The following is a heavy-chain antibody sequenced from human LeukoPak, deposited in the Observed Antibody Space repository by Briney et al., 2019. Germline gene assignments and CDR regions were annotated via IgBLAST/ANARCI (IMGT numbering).Heavy chain of an antibody. CDR2: IIPILGIA. CDR1: GGTFSSYA. CDR3: ARVMRGYSSGRALGY. V-gene: IGHV1-69*04. J-gene: IGHJ4*02. Sequence: SVKVSCKASGGTFSSYAISWVRQAPGQGLEWMGRIIPILGIANYAQKFQGGVTITADKSTSTAYMELSSLRSEDTAVYYCARVMRGYSSGRALGYWGQGTLVTVSS. D-gene: IGHD6-19*01.